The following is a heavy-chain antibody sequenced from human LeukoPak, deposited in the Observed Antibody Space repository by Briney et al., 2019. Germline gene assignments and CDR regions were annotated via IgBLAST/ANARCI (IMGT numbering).Heavy chain of an antibody. Sequence: ASVKVSCKASGYTFTGYYMHWVRQAPGQGLAWMGMINPSGDSTTYAQKFQDRVTMTRDTSTSRVYMELSSLISEDTAVYYCARTAARQEAFNIWGQGTMVTVSS. CDR1: GYTFTGYY. D-gene: IGHD6-25*01. V-gene: IGHV1-46*01. J-gene: IGHJ3*02. CDR2: INPSGDST. CDR3: ARTAARQEAFNI.